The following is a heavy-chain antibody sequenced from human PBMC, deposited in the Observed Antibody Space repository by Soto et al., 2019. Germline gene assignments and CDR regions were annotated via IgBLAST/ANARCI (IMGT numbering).Heavy chain of an antibody. CDR1: GYTFTNYG. J-gene: IGHJ4*02. D-gene: IGHD3-10*01. V-gene: IGHV1-18*01. Sequence: QVQLVQSGAEVKKPGASVKVSCQASGYTFTNYGINWVRQAPGQGLEWMGWISAYNGNTKYAQKLQGRVTMTTDPSRCTAYMEMRGLRSDDTAVYYCARDYFSDYWGQGSMVTVSS. CDR3: ARDYFSDY. CDR2: ISAYNGNT.